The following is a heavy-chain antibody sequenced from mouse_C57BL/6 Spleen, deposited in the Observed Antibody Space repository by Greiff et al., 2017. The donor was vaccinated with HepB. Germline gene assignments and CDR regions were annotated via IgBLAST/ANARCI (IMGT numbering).Heavy chain of an antibody. J-gene: IGHJ2*01. Sequence: EVQLQQSGTVLARPGASVKMSCKTSGYTFTSYWMHWVKQRPGQGLEWIGAIYPGNSDTSYNQKFKGKAKLTAVTSASTAYMELSILTNEDSAVYYCTRPGGLRRETDYWGQGTTLTVSS. V-gene: IGHV1-5*01. CDR1: GYTFTSYW. D-gene: IGHD2-4*01. CDR3: TRPGGLRRETDY. CDR2: IYPGNSDT.